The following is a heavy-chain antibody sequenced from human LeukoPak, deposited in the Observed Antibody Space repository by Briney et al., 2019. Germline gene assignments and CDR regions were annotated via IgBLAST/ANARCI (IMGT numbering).Heavy chain of an antibody. Sequence: GRSLRLSCAASGFTFGDYAMHWVRQAPGKGLEWVSGISWNSGSIGYADSVKGRFTISRDKAKNSLYLQMNSLRAEDMALYYCAKDIGSSWYGNYFDYWGQGTLVTVSS. CDR3: AKDIGSSWYGNYFDY. CDR1: GFTFGDYA. J-gene: IGHJ4*02. D-gene: IGHD6-13*01. V-gene: IGHV3-9*03. CDR2: ISWNSGSI.